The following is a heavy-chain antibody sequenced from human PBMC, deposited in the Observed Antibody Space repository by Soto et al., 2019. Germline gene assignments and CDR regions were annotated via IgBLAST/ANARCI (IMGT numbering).Heavy chain of an antibody. CDR1: GFTFSSNA. Sequence: EVQLLESGGGLVQPGGSLRLSCAASGFTFSSNAMSWVRQAPGKGLEWVSAISGSGGSTYYADSVKGRFTISRDNSKNTLYLQMNSLRAEDTAVYYCAKDFIGLGATWRYFDYWGQGTLVTVSS. V-gene: IGHV3-23*01. D-gene: IGHD1-26*01. J-gene: IGHJ4*02. CDR3: AKDFIGLGATWRYFDY. CDR2: ISGSGGST.